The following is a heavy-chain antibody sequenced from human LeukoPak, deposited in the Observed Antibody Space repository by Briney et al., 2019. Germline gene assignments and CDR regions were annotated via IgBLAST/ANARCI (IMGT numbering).Heavy chain of an antibody. J-gene: IGHJ4*02. CDR3: AKDMGAYGEYYPRFDF. CDR2: IVWNSGTI. V-gene: IGHV3-9*01. CDR1: GFTFDDFA. D-gene: IGHD4-17*01. Sequence: GGSLRLSCAASGFTFDDFAMHWVRQVPGKGLEWVSGIVWNSGTIVYADSVKGRFTISRDNAKNSLYLQMTSLSPEEKDFYYCAKDMGAYGEYYPRFDFWGQGILVTVSS.